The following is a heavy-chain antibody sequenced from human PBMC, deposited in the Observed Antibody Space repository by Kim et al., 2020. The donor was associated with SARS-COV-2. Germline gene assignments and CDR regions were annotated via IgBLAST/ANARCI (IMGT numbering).Heavy chain of an antibody. D-gene: IGHD6-13*01. J-gene: IGHJ4*02. Sequence: YADSVKGRFTIVRDNSKNTLYLQMNSLRVEDTAVYYCAKDAIAAAGSEDYWGQGTLVTVSS. V-gene: IGHV3-23*01. CDR3: AKDAIAAAGSEDY.